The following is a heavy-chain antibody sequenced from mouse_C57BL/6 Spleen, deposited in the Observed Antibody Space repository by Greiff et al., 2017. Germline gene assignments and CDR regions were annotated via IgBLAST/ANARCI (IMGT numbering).Heavy chain of an antibody. CDR3: ARWSRGSDYAMDY. CDR2: INPSSGYT. D-gene: IGHD2-14*01. V-gene: IGHV1-7*01. CDR1: GYTFTSYW. Sequence: VQLQESGAELAKPGASVKLSCKASGYTFTSYWMHWVKQRPGQGLEWIGYINPSSGYTKYNQKFKDKATLTADKSSSTAYLQLSSLTYEDSAVYYCARWSRGSDYAMDYWGQGTSVTVSS. J-gene: IGHJ4*01.